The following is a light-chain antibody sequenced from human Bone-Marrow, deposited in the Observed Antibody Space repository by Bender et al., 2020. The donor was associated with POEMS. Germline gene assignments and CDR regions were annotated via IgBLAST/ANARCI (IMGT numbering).Light chain of an antibody. CDR1: SSNIGAHA. J-gene: IGLJ2*01. CDR3: ATWEDTLSGPYVV. CDR2: SSH. Sequence: QSVLTQPPSASGTPGQRVTISCSGGSSNIGAHAVNWYQHLPGTAPKLLIYSSHRRPSEVPDRFSGSRSGTSASLAISGLQSEDEADYYCATWEDTLSGPYVVFGGGTKLTVL. V-gene: IGLV1-44*01.